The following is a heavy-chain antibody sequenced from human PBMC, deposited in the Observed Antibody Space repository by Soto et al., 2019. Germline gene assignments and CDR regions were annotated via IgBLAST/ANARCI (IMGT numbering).Heavy chain of an antibody. D-gene: IGHD2-8*01. Sequence: QLHLQESGPGLVKPSETLSLTCSVSGGSISSSVYYWGWIRQSPGRGLEWLGSICYSGSTYYNPSLKSRVTVPVDTSNNQFSLKLSSVTAADTAVYYCARVGYCTNGVCSFDYWGQGTLVTVSS. CDR2: ICYSGST. J-gene: IGHJ4*02. CDR1: GGSISSSVYY. V-gene: IGHV4-39*01. CDR3: ARVGYCTNGVCSFDY.